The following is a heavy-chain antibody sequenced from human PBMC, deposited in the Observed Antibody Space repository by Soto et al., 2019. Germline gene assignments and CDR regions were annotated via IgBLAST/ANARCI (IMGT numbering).Heavy chain of an antibody. Sequence: GESLKISCKGSGYSFTSYWIGWVLQMPGKGLEWMGIIYPGDSDTRYSPSFQGQVTISADKSISTAYLQWSSLKASETAMYYCASTSGYYQWEAEGWFDPWGQGTLVTVSS. CDR3: ASTSGYYQWEAEGWFDP. V-gene: IGHV5-51*01. CDR2: IYPGDSDT. CDR1: GYSFTSYW. D-gene: IGHD3-22*01. J-gene: IGHJ5*02.